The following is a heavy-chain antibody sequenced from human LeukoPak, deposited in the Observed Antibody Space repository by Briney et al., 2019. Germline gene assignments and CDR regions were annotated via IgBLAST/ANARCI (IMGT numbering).Heavy chain of an antibody. CDR1: GYTFTDYY. Sequence: ASVKVSFKSSGYTFTDYYMHWLRQAPGQGLAWMGWINPNSGGTNYAQKFQGRVTMTSDTSISTAYMELSRLRSDDTAVYYCARERFGRSRVGATPDFDYWGQGTLVTVSS. J-gene: IGHJ4*02. CDR3: ARERFGRSRVGATPDFDY. CDR2: INPNSGGT. V-gene: IGHV1-2*02. D-gene: IGHD1-26*01.